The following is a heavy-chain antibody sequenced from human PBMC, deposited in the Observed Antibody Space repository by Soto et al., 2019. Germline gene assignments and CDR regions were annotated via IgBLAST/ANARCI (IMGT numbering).Heavy chain of an antibody. CDR1: GGSISSSSYY. Sequence: PAETLSLTCTVSGGSISSSSYYWGWIRQPPGKGLEWIGSIYYSGSTYYNPSLKSRVTISVDTSKNQFSLKLSSVTAADTAVYYCARIRRDYSTSSYYYHMDASGNGTTVPVAS. CDR3: ARIRRDYSTSSYYYHMDA. CDR2: IYYSGST. V-gene: IGHV4-39*01. D-gene: IGHD6-13*01. J-gene: IGHJ6*03.